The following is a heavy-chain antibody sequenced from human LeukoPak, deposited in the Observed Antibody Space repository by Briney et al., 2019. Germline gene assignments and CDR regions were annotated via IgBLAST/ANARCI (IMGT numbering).Heavy chain of an antibody. CDR3: AREDGDHQGDYYYYYGMDV. Sequence: GGSLRLSCAASGFTFSSYGMHWVRQAPGQGLEWVAVIWYDGSNKYYADSVKGRFTISRDNSKNTLYLQMNSLRAEDTAVYYCAREDGDHQGDYYYYYGMDVWGQGTTVTVSS. V-gene: IGHV3-33*01. J-gene: IGHJ6*02. CDR2: IWYDGSNK. D-gene: IGHD4-17*01. CDR1: GFTFSSYG.